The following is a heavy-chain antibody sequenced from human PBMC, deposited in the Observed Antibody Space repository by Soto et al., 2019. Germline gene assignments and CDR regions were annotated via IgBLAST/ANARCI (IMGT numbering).Heavy chain of an antibody. V-gene: IGHV3-48*01. CDR2: ISTSGSTT. CDR1: GFTFTTYT. Sequence: GGSLRLSCAASGFTFTTYTMNWVRQAPGKGLEWVSYISTSGSTTYYADSVKGRFTISRDNAKKSLYLQMNSLRAEDTAVYHCARDGRFDTWGQGTMVTV. J-gene: IGHJ3*02. CDR3: ARDGRFDT.